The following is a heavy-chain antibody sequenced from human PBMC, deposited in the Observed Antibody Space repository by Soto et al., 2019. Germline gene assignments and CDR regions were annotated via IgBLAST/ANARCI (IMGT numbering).Heavy chain of an antibody. CDR2: IWYDGSNK. J-gene: IGHJ6*02. Sequence: GGSLRLSCAASGFTFSSYGMHWVRQAPGKGLEWVAVIWYDGSNKYYADSVKGRFTISRDNSKNTLYLQMNSLRAEDTAVYYCSLSSGSSWSYYYYYGMDVWGQGTTVTVSS. D-gene: IGHD6-13*01. CDR1: GFTFSSYG. V-gene: IGHV3-33*01. CDR3: SLSSGSSWSYYYYYGMDV.